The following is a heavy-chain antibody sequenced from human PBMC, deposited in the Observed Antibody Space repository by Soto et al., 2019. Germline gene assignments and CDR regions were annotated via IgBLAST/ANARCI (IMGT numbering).Heavy chain of an antibody. V-gene: IGHV5-51*01. Sequence: PGESLKISCKGSGYSFTSYWIGWVRQMPGKGLEWMGIIYPGDSDTRYSPSFQGQVTISADKSISTAYLQWSSLKASDTAMYYCATQRPMYYDILTGYYGNCFDPWGKGTLVTVSS. CDR3: ATQRPMYYDILTGYYGNCFDP. J-gene: IGHJ5*02. CDR2: IYPGDSDT. CDR1: GYSFTSYW. D-gene: IGHD3-9*01.